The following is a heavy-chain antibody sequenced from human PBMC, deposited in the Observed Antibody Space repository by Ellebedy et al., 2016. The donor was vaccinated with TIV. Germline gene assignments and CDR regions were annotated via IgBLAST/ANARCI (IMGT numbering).Heavy chain of an antibody. Sequence: MPSETLSLTCTVSGGSISHSAYYWNWIRQPPGKGLEWIGSIHYSGSAYYNPSLKSRVTVSVHTSQNQFSLNLSSVTAADTAVYYCARDPALPRGRFDTWGQGTLVTVSS. CDR2: IHYSGSA. CDR1: GGSISHSAYY. J-gene: IGHJ5*02. CDR3: ARDPALPRGRFDT. V-gene: IGHV4-39*07.